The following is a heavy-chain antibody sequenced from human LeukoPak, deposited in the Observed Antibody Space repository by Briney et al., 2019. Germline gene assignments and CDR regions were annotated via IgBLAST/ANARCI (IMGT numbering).Heavy chain of an antibody. CDR1: GFTFSSYA. V-gene: IGHV3-64*01. CDR3: ARRLGYYFDY. CDR2: ISSNGGST. D-gene: IGHD5-12*01. J-gene: IGHJ4*02. Sequence: GGSLRLSCAASGFTFSSYAMHWVRQAPGKGLEYVSAISSNGGSTYYANSVKGRFTISRDNSKNTLYLQMGSLRAEDMAVYYCARRLGYYFDYWGQGTLVTVSS.